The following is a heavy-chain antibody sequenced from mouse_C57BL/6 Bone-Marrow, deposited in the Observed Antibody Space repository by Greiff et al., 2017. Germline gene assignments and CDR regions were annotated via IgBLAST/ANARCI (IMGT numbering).Heavy chain of an antibody. CDR2: IDPSDSYT. CDR3: ARYYYSPYWYFDV. D-gene: IGHD1-1*01. V-gene: IGHV1-69*01. CDR1: GYTFTSYW. Sequence: QVQLQQPGAELVMPGASVKLSCKASGYTFTSYWMHWVKQRPGQGLEWIGEIDPSDSYTNYNQKFKGKSTLTVDKSSSTAYMQLSSLTSEDSAVYYCARYYYSPYWYFDVWGTGTTVTVSS. J-gene: IGHJ1*03.